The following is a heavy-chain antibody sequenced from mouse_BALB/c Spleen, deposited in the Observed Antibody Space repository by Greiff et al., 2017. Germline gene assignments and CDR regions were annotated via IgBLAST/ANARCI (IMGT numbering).Heavy chain of an antibody. CDR3: ARRGPLTPSYFDV. CDR1: GFSLSTSGMG. D-gene: IGHD1-1*01. CDR2: IYWDDDK. V-gene: IGHV8-12*01. J-gene: IGHJ1*01. Sequence: QVTLKESGPGILQPSQTLSLTCSFSGFSLSTSGMGVSWIRQPSGKGLEWLAHIYWDDDKRYNPSLKSRLTISKDTSSNQVFLKITSVDTADTATYYCARRGPLTPSYFDVWGAGTTVTVSS.